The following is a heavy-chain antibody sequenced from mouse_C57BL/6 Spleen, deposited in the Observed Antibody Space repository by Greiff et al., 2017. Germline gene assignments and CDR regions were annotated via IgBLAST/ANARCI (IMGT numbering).Heavy chain of an antibody. Sequence: VKLQESGAELVMPGASVKLSCKASGYTFTSYWMHWVKQRPGQGLEWIGEIDPSDRYTNYNQKFKGKSTLTVDKSSSTAYMQLSSLTSEDSAVYYCARRRDITTAFDYWGQGTTLTVSS. CDR2: IDPSDRYT. CDR1: GYTFTSYW. CDR3: ARRRDITTAFDY. J-gene: IGHJ2*01. D-gene: IGHD1-2*01. V-gene: IGHV1-69*01.